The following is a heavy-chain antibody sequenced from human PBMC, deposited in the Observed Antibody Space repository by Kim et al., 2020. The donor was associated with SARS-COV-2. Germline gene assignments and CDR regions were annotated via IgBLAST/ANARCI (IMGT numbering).Heavy chain of an antibody. CDR2: IYYSGST. CDR1: GGSISSYY. D-gene: IGHD4-17*01. Sequence: SETLSLTCTVSGGSISSYYWSWIRQPPGKGLEWIGYIYYSGSTNYNPSLKSRVTISVDTSKNQFSLKLSSVPAADTAVYYCARGSRFDGDYVLSWGQGTLVTVSS. J-gene: IGHJ5*02. CDR3: ARGSRFDGDYVLS. V-gene: IGHV4-59*01.